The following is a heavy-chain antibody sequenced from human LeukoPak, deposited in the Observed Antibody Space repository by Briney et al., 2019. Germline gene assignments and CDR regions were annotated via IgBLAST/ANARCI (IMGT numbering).Heavy chain of an antibody. CDR2: ISYDGNNK. J-gene: IGHJ4*02. Sequence: PGTSLRLSCADSGLTLSIYGLHWVRQAPGKGLEWVAVISYDGNNKFYADSVKGRFTVSRDNSNNTLYLQMSSLRLDDTAIYYCARGLNRYFTTVTPLGDYWGQGILVTVSS. V-gene: IGHV3-30*03. CDR3: ARGLNRYFTTVTPLGDY. D-gene: IGHD4-17*01. CDR1: GLTLSIYG.